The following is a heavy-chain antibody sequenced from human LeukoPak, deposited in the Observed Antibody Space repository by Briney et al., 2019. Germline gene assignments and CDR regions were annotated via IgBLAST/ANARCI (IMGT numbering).Heavy chain of an antibody. V-gene: IGHV4-59*12. D-gene: IGHD2-8*01. Sequence: SETLSLTCTVSGGSISSYYWSWIRQPPGKGLEWIGEIYHSGSTNYNPSLKSRVTISVDKSKNQFSLKLSSVTAADTAVYYCARGPNHYYYMDFWGTGTTVSVSS. CDR2: IYHSGST. J-gene: IGHJ6*03. CDR1: GGSISSYY. CDR3: ARGPNHYYYMDF.